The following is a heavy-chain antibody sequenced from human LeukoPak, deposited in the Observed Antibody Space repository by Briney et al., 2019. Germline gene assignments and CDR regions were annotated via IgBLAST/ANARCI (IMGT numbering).Heavy chain of an antibody. CDR1: GGSISRSRDY. CDR3: ARSGKANHFDY. J-gene: IGHJ4*02. V-gene: IGHV4-39*07. CDR2: IYYSGST. D-gene: IGHD6-25*01. Sequence: SETLSLTCTVSGGSISRSRDYWGWIRQPPGKGLEWIGSIYYSGSTYYNPSLKSRVTISGDTSKNRFSLKLSSVTAADTAVYYCARSGKANHFDYWGQGTLVIVSS.